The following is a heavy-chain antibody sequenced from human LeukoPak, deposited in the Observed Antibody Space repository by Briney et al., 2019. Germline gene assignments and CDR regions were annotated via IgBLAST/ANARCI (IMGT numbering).Heavy chain of an antibody. Sequence: PGESLKISCKASGYRFTNHWIAWVRQMPGKGLELMGSIYPGDSDTRYSPSFQGQITISADKSVATAYLQWSSLKASDTAIYYCARQGVYFSGSSAFYRWGQGTLITVSS. CDR1: GYRFTNHW. CDR3: ARQGVYFSGSSAFYR. D-gene: IGHD3-22*01. J-gene: IGHJ5*02. V-gene: IGHV5-51*01. CDR2: IYPGDSDT.